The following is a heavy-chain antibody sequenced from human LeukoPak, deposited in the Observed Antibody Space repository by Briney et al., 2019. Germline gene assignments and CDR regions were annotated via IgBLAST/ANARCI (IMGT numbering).Heavy chain of an antibody. J-gene: IGHJ6*02. V-gene: IGHV3-53*01. D-gene: IGHD6-13*01. CDR3: ARDNSIAAAGLYYYYYGMDV. CDR2: IYSGGST. Sequence: GGSLRLSCAASGFTVSSNYMSWVRQAPGKGLEWVSVIYSGGSTYYADSVKGRFTISRDNSKNTLYLQMNSLRAEDTAVCYCARDNSIAAAGLYYYYYGMDVWGQGTTVTVSS. CDR1: GFTVSSNY.